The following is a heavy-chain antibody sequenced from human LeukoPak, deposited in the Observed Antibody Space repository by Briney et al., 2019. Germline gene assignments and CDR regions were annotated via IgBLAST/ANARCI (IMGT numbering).Heavy chain of an antibody. CDR2: INPNSGGT. V-gene: IGHV1-2*02. CDR3: ARPSSTWWPTFDY. D-gene: IGHD6-13*01. CDR1: GHPFTGYY. Sequence: GASVKVSCKASGHPFTGYYIHWVRQAPGQGLEWMGWINPNSGGTNYAQKFEGRVTMTRDTSISTAYMELSSLRSDDTAMYYCARPSSTWWPTFDYWGQGTLVTVSS. J-gene: IGHJ4*02.